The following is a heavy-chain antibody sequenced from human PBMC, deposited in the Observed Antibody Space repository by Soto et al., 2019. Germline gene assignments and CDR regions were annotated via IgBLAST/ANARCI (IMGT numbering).Heavy chain of an antibody. CDR1: GGSISSYY. CDR3: GRQNDILTGDPFDP. V-gene: IGHV4-59*08. D-gene: IGHD3-9*01. CDR2: IYYSGST. J-gene: IGHJ5*02. Sequence: PSETLSLTCTVSGGSISSYYWSWIRQPPGKGLEWIGYIYYSGSTNSNPSLKSRVTISVDTSKNQFSLKLSSGTAADTAVYYCGRQNDILTGDPFDPWGQGTLVTVSS.